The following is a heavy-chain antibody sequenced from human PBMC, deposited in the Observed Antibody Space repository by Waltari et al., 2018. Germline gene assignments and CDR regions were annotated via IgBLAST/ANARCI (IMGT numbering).Heavy chain of an antibody. CDR3: ARQDWVDP. CDR1: GFIFSSYG. CDR2: IRYDGTNK. V-gene: IGHV3-30*02. Sequence: QVQLLESGGGVVQPGGSLRLSCAASGFIFSSYGMHWVRQAPGKGPGGVAYIRYDGTNKYYADTVKGRFTISRDNSKNTLYLQMNSLRPDDSAVYFCARQDWVDPWGQGTLVTVSS. J-gene: IGHJ5*02.